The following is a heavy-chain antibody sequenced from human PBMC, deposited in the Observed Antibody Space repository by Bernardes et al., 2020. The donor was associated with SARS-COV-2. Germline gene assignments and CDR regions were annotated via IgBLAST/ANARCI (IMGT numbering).Heavy chain of an antibody. D-gene: IGHD3-10*01. CDR1: GYTFDTFG. CDR2: ISANSGKT. Sequence: ASVKVSCTASGYTFDTFGISWLRLAPGQGLEWMGWISANSGKTTYARQFQDRVTLTTDTSTNTAYMELRSLTSDDTAVFFCARVRTMVRGLVSYFDYWGQGTLVTVSS. V-gene: IGHV1-18*01. J-gene: IGHJ4*02. CDR3: ARVRTMVRGLVSYFDY.